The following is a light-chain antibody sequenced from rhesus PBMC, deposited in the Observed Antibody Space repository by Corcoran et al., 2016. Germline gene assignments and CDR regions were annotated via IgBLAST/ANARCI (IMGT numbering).Light chain of an antibody. CDR3: MQGIQLPLT. J-gene: IGKJ4*01. CDR2: EVS. Sequence: DIVMTQTPLSLPVTPGEPASISCRSSQSLLHSGGKTYLYWYLQKPGKSPKRWIHEVSNRASGVPERFSGSGAGTDFTRKISRVEAEDVGVYYCMQGIQLPLTFGGGTKVEIK. CDR1: QSLLHSGGKTY. V-gene: IGKV2S15*01.